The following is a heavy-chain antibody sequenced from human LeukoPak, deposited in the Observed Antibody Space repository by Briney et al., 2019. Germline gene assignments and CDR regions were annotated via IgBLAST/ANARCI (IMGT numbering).Heavy chain of an antibody. V-gene: IGHV3-30-3*01. CDR2: TSYDGTIN. CDR1: GFTFSSYA. J-gene: IGHJ4*02. CDR3: ARTYYSGSGSYYPHNYFDY. D-gene: IGHD3-10*01. Sequence: GGSLRLSCEATGFTFSSYAMHWARQAPGKGLEGVGITSYDGTINYYVDSVKGRFIISRDNSKNTVYLQMNSLRVEDTAVYYCARTYYSGSGSYYPHNYFDYWGQGTLVAVSS.